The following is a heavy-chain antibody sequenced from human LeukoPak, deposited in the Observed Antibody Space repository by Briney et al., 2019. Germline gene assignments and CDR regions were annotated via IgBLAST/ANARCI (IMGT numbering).Heavy chain of an antibody. V-gene: IGHV4-59*01. Sequence: SETLSLTCTVSGGSISSYYWTWIRQPPGKGLEGIGYIYYSGTTYYNPSLKSRVTISLDTSKNKFSLNLTSVNVADTAVYYCARAGGYSGYASNWGQGTLVTVSS. J-gene: IGHJ4*02. D-gene: IGHD5-12*01. CDR1: GGSISSYY. CDR2: IYYSGTT. CDR3: ARAGGYSGYASN.